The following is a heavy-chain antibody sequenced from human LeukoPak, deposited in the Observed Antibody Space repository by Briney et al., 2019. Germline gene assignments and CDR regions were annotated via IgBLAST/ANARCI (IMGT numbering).Heavy chain of an antibody. V-gene: IGHV1-69*10. CDR2: IIPILDIT. CDR3: ARGRLLWFGVDY. D-gene: IGHD3-10*01. CDR1: GGTFSSHA. Sequence: ASVKVSCKASGGTFSSHAMSWVRQAPGQGLEWMGGIIPILDITNYAQKFQGRVTITADKSTGTAYMELSSLRSEDTAVYYCARGRLLWFGVDYWGQGTLVTVSS. J-gene: IGHJ4*02.